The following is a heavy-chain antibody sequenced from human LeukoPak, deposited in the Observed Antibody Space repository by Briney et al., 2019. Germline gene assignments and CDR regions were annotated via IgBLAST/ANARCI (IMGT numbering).Heavy chain of an antibody. D-gene: IGHD5-18*01. Sequence: GSPRLSSAASGFTSSGHWTSWGRQAPREGLGWVAKINQDGGEKYYVDSVKGGFIISRYSAKNSLHLQMTTLRAEDTAGYSCARDHTAAGIIFDYWGQGALVTVPS. CDR2: INQDGGEK. J-gene: IGHJ4*02. CDR3: ARDHTAAGIIFDY. V-gene: IGHV3-7*01. CDR1: GFTSSGHW.